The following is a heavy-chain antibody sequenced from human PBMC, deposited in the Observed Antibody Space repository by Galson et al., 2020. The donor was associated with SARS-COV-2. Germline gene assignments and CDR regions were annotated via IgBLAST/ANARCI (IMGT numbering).Heavy chain of an antibody. CDR2: INPDSGDT. Sequence: ASVKVSCKASGYTFIDNYMHWVRQAPGQGLEWMGRINPDSGDTTLAQKFQGRATMTRDTSITTAYMELTRLTSDDTAVYYCARQVSPSGPWFDPWGQGTLVTVSS. V-gene: IGHV1-2*06. CDR3: ARQVSPSGPWFDP. J-gene: IGHJ5*02. CDR1: GYTFIDNY.